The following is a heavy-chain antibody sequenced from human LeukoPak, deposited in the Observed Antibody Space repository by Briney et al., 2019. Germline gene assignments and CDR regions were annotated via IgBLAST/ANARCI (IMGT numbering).Heavy chain of an antibody. Sequence: SVKVSCKASGYTFTGYHMHWVRQAPGQGLEWMGGIIPIFGTANYAQKFQGRVTITADESTSTAYMELSSLRSEDTAVYYCARTGGVFDYWGQGALVTVSS. CDR1: GYTFTGYH. CDR2: IIPIFGTA. D-gene: IGHD1-14*01. CDR3: ARTGGVFDY. V-gene: IGHV1-69*13. J-gene: IGHJ4*02.